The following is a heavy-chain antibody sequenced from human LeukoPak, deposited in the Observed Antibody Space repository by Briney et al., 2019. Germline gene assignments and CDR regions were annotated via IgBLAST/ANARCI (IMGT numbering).Heavy chain of an antibody. CDR2: IYSAGST. Sequence: PGGSLRLSCAASGFTVSNNYMTWVRQAPGKGLEWVSLIYSAGSTYYTDSVKGRSTISRDNSKNTLYLQMNSLRAEDTAVYYCAKVPVPEKYYYYMDVWGKGTTVTVSS. D-gene: IGHD1-14*01. V-gene: IGHV3-53*01. CDR3: AKVPVPEKYYYYMDV. CDR1: GFTVSNNY. J-gene: IGHJ6*03.